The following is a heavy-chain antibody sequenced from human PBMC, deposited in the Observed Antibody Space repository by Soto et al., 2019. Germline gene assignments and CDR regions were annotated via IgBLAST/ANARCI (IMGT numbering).Heavy chain of an antibody. D-gene: IGHD3-3*01. CDR3: ARAGGITILGVVIALDY. J-gene: IGHJ4*02. Sequence: PGGSLRLSCAASGFTFSSYAMHWVRQAPGKGLEWLAVISYDGSNKYYADSVKGRFTISRDNSKNTLYLQMNSLRAEDTAVYYCARAGGITILGVVIALDYWGQGTLVTVSS. CDR1: GFTFSSYA. V-gene: IGHV3-30-3*01. CDR2: ISYDGSNK.